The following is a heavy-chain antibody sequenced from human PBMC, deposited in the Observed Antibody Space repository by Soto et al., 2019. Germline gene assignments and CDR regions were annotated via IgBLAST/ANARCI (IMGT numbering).Heavy chain of an antibody. J-gene: IGHJ4*02. CDR2: IWYDGSNK. CDR1: GFTFSSYG. CDR3: ARDIQSLGIAVAPLDY. V-gene: IGHV3-33*01. D-gene: IGHD6-19*01. Sequence: GGSLRLSCAASGFTFSSYGMHWVRQAPGKGLEWVAVIWYDGSNKYYADSVKGRFTISRDNSKNTLYLQMNSLRAEDTAVYYCARDIQSLGIAVAPLDYWGQGTLVTVSS.